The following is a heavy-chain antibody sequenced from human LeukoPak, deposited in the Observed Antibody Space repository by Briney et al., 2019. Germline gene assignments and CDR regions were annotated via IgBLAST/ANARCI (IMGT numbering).Heavy chain of an antibody. CDR3: ASTLRARAFDI. CDR1: GFTVSSNY. J-gene: IGHJ3*02. CDR2: IYSGGST. V-gene: IGHV3-53*04. Sequence: PGGSLRLSCAASGFTVSSNYMSWVRQAPGKGLEWVSVIYSGGSTYCADSVKGRFTISRHNSKNTLYLQMNSLRAEDTAVYYCASTLRARAFDIWGQGTMVTVSS. D-gene: IGHD4-17*01.